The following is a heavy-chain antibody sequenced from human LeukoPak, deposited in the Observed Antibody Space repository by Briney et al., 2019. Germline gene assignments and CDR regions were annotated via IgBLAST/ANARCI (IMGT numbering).Heavy chain of an antibody. Sequence: PGGSLRLSCAASGFTFSSYWMSWVRQAPGKGLEWVANIKQDGSEKYYVDSVKGRFTISRDNAKSSLYLQMNSLRAEDTAVYYCASPYCSSTSCSTLHDFWGQGTLVTVSS. CDR1: GFTFSSYW. CDR2: IKQDGSEK. D-gene: IGHD2-2*01. CDR3: ASPYCSSTSCSTLHDF. V-gene: IGHV3-7*01. J-gene: IGHJ4*02.